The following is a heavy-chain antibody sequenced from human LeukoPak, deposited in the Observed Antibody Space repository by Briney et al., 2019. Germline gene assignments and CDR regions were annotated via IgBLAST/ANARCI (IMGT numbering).Heavy chain of an antibody. Sequence: GASVKVSCEASGGTFSSYTISWVRQAPGQGLEWMGRIIPILGIANYAQKFQGRVTITADKSTSTAYMELSSLRSEDTAVYYCARSGKSGYCSSTSCYTWWFDPWGQGTLVTVSS. J-gene: IGHJ5*02. CDR2: IIPILGIA. CDR3: ARSGKSGYCSSTSCYTWWFDP. D-gene: IGHD2-2*02. CDR1: GGTFSSYT. V-gene: IGHV1-69*02.